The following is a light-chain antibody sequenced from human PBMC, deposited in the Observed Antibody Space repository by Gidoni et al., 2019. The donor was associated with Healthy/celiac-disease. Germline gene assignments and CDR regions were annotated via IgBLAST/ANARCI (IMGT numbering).Light chain of an antibody. CDR2: AAS. CDR3: QQSNSTPIT. CDR1: QSISSY. Sequence: DIQMTQSPSSLSASVGDRVTITCRASQSISSYLNWYQQKPGKAPKLLIYAASSLQSGVPSRFSGSGSGTDFTLSISSLQPEDFATYCCQQSNSTPITFGPGTKVQIK. J-gene: IGKJ3*01. V-gene: IGKV1-39*01.